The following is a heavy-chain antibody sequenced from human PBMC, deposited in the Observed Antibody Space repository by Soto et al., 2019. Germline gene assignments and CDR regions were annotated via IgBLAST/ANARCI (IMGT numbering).Heavy chain of an antibody. J-gene: IGHJ4*02. CDR1: GFTFSSYA. D-gene: IGHD3-10*01. V-gene: IGHV3-23*01. CDR3: AKGGNDWLLWFGELPYFDY. Sequence: EVQLLESGGGLVQPGGSLRLSCAASGFTFSSYAMSWVRQAPGEGLEWVSAISGSGGSTYYADSVKGRFTISRDNSKNTLYLQMNSLRAEDTAVYYCAKGGNDWLLWFGELPYFDYWGQGTLVTVSS. CDR2: ISGSGGST.